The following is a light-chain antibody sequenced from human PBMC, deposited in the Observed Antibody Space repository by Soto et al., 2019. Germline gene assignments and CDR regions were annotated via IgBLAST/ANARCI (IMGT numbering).Light chain of an antibody. CDR2: GNS. J-gene: IGLJ2*01. CDR3: QSYDSSLSGSSVV. CDR1: SANIGAAYN. Sequence: QSVLTQPPSVSGAPGQRVTISCTGSSANIGAAYNVDWYQQLPGTAPKLLIYGNSNRPSGVPDRFSGSKSGTSASLAITGLQAEDEADYYCQSYDSSLSGSSVVFGGGTKLTVL. V-gene: IGLV1-40*01.